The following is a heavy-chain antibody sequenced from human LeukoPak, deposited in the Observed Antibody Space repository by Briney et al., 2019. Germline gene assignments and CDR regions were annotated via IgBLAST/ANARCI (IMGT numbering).Heavy chain of an antibody. CDR1: GYSFTSYW. Sequence: GESLKISCKGSGYSFTSYWIAWVRQMHGKGLEWMGIIYPGDSDTRYSPSFQGQVTISADKSISTAYLQWSSLKASESDMYFCAKCCRLGTFHIWGQGKTVTVSS. CDR3: AKCCRLGTFHI. V-gene: IGHV5-51*01. J-gene: IGHJ3*02. CDR2: IYPGDSDT. D-gene: IGHD3-10*02.